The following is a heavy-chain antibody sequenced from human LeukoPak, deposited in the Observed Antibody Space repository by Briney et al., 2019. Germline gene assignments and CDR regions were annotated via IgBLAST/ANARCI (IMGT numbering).Heavy chain of an antibody. J-gene: IGHJ4*02. CDR2: IYHSGKT. CDR3: ARGPQWLPDFDY. Sequence: SETLSLTCTVSGGSISSSSYYWGWIRQPPGRGLEWVGSIYHSGKTYYNPSLESRVTISVDTSKNQFSLKLSSVTAADTAVYYCARGPQWLPDFDYWGQGTLVTVSS. D-gene: IGHD6-19*01. V-gene: IGHV4-39*01. CDR1: GGSISSSSYY.